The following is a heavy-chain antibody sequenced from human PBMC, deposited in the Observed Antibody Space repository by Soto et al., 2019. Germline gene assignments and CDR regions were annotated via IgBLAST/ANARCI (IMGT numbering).Heavy chain of an antibody. CDR1: GDSINNAEYY. CDR3: ARLMSGYYFFDS. V-gene: IGHV4-30-4*01. D-gene: IGHD3-3*01. J-gene: IGHJ4*02. CDR2: IYKSGSS. Sequence: SETLSLTCTVSGDSINNAEYYWGWVRQTPGRGLEWIAYIYKSGSSYYNPSLRSRVTLSVDTSKNHVSLRLMSVTAADTAVHFCARLMSGYYFFDSWGQGTLVTVSS.